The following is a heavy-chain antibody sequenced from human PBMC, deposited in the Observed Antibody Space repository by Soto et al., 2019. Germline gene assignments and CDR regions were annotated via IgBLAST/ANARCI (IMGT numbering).Heavy chain of an antibody. CDR2: IIPIFGTA. J-gene: IGHJ5*02. CDR1: GGTFSSYA. Sequence: QVQLVQSGAEVKKPGSSVKVSCKASGGTFSSYAISWVRQAPGQGLGWMGGIIPIFGTANYAQKFQGRVTITADESTSTAYMELSSLRSEDTAMYYCARTNTAMVTGWFDPWGQGTLVTVSS. V-gene: IGHV1-69*12. D-gene: IGHD5-18*01. CDR3: ARTNTAMVTGWFDP.